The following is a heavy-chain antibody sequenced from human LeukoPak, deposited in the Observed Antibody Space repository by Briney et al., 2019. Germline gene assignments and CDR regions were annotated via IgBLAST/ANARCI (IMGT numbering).Heavy chain of an antibody. V-gene: IGHV3-11*01. CDR2: ISSSGSTI. Sequence: PGGSLRLSCAASGFTFSDYYMSWIRQGPGKGLGWGSYISSSGSTIYYADSVKGRFTISRDNAKNSLYLQMNSLRAEDTAVYYCARTRADFGVVSITDYWGQGTLVTVSS. D-gene: IGHD3-3*01. J-gene: IGHJ4*02. CDR3: ARTRADFGVVSITDY. CDR1: GFTFSDYY.